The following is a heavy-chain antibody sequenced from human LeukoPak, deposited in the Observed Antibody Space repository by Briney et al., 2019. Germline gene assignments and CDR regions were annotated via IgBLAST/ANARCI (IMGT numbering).Heavy chain of an antibody. Sequence: ASVKVSCKASGYTFTGYYMHWVRQAPGQGLEWMGWINPNSGGTNYAQKFQGRVTMTRDTSISTAYMELSRLRSDDTAVYYCARIHIVVVTGVDYWGQGTLVTVSS. V-gene: IGHV1-2*02. CDR2: INPNSGGT. CDR1: GYTFTGYY. CDR3: ARIHIVVVTGVDY. J-gene: IGHJ4*02. D-gene: IGHD2-21*02.